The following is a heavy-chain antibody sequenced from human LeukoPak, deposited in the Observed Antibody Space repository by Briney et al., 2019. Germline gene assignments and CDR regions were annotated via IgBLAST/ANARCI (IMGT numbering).Heavy chain of an antibody. D-gene: IGHD3-3*01. CDR1: GGTFSSYA. CDR3: ARVPLRITIFGVAPNWFDP. V-gene: IGHV1-69*05. CDR2: IIPIFGTA. Sequence: GSSVKVSCKASGGTFSSYAISWVRQAPGQGLEWMGGIIPIFGTANYAQKFQGRVTMTTDTSTSTAYMELRSLRSDDTAVYYCARVPLRITIFGVAPNWFDPWGQGTLVTVSS. J-gene: IGHJ5*02.